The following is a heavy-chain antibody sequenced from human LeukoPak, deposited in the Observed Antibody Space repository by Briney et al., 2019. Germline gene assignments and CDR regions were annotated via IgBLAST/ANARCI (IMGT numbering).Heavy chain of an antibody. V-gene: IGHV3-30*18. D-gene: IGHD3-10*01. CDR2: ISYDGSNK. J-gene: IGHJ6*03. CDR3: AKDGGRGVWYYYYYYMDV. Sequence: GGSLRLSCAASGFTFSSYGMHWVRQAPGKGLEWVAVISYDGSNKYYADSEKGRFTISRDNSKNTLYLQMNSLRAEDTAVYYCAKDGGRGVWYYYYYYMDVWGKGTTVTVSS. CDR1: GFTFSSYG.